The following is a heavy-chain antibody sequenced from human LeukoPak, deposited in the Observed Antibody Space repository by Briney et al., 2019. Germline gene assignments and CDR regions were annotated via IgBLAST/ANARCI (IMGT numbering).Heavy chain of an antibody. D-gene: IGHD3-9*01. CDR3: ARGGDYDILTGFRYYYGMDV. CDR2: ISYDGSDK. CDR1: GFTFSTYD. J-gene: IGHJ6*02. Sequence: GGSLRLSCAASGFTFSTYDMHWVGQAPGKGLEWVAIISYDGSDKYYADSVKGRFTISRDNSKNTLYLQMNSLRAEDTAVYYCARGGDYDILTGFRYYYGMDVWGQGTTVTVSS. V-gene: IGHV3-30*03.